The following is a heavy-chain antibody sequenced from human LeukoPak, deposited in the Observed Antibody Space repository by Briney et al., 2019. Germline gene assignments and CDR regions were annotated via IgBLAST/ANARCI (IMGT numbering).Heavy chain of an antibody. CDR1: GYTFTGYY. CDR3: ARDCTNGVCRKSLDY. D-gene: IGHD2-8*01. CDR2: INPNSGGT. J-gene: IGHJ4*02. Sequence: GASVKVSCKASGYTFTGYYMHWVRQAPGQGLEWMGWINPNSGGTNYAQKLQGRVTMTTDTSTSTAYMELRSLRSDDTAVYYCARDCTNGVCRKSLDYWGQGTLVTVSS. V-gene: IGHV1-2*02.